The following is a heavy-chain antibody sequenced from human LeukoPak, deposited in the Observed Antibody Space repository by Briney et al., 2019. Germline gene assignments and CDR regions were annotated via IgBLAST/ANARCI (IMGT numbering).Heavy chain of an antibody. Sequence: GGSLRLSCAASGFTFSSYSMNWVRQAPGKGLEWVSSISSSSSYIYYADSVKGRFTISRDNAKNSLYLQMDSLRAEDTAVYYCAYGSYYDSSGSLFDCWGQGTLVTVSS. V-gene: IGHV3-21*01. D-gene: IGHD3-22*01. CDR3: AYGSYYDSSGSLFDC. J-gene: IGHJ4*02. CDR2: ISSSSSYI. CDR1: GFTFSSYS.